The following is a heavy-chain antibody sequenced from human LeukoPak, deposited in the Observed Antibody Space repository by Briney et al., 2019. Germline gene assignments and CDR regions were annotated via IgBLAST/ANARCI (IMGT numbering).Heavy chain of an antibody. CDR1: GGSFSGYY. Sequence: PSETLSLTCAVYGGSFSGYYWSWIRQPPGKGLEWIGEINHSGSTNYNPSLKSRVTISVDMSKNQFSLKLSSVTAADTAVYYCARGGIVVVPAAKGWFDPWGQGTLVTVSS. V-gene: IGHV4-34*01. CDR3: ARGGIVVVPAAKGWFDP. D-gene: IGHD2-2*01. CDR2: INHSGST. J-gene: IGHJ5*02.